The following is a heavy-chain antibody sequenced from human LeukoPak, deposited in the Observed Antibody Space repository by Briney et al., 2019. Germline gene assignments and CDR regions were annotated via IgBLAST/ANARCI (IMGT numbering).Heavy chain of an antibody. J-gene: IGHJ5*02. CDR3: ARDGFTITMVRGVIINWFDP. V-gene: IGHV1-18*04. Sequence: GASVKVSCKASGYTFTSYGISWVRQAPEQGVEWRGWISAYNGNTNYTQKLQGRVTMTTDTSTSTAYMELRSLRSDDTAVYYCARDGFTITMVRGVIINWFDPWGQGTLVTVSS. D-gene: IGHD3-10*01. CDR1: GYTFTSYG. CDR2: ISAYNGNT.